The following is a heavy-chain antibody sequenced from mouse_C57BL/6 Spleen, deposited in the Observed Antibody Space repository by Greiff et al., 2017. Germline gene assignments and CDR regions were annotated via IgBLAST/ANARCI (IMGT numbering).Heavy chain of an antibody. CDR1: GYTFTSYW. Sequence: VQLQQPGAELVMPGASVKLSCKASGYTFTSYWMHWVKQRPGQGLEWIGEIDPSDSYTNYNQKVKGKSTLTVDKSSSTAYRQLSSLTSEDSAVYYCARNRGLRLFAYWGQGTLVTVSA. CDR2: IDPSDSYT. V-gene: IGHV1-69*01. D-gene: IGHD2-4*01. CDR3: ARNRGLRLFAY. J-gene: IGHJ3*01.